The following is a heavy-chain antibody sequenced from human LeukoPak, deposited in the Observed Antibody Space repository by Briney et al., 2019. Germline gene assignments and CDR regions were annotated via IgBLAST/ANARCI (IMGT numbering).Heavy chain of an antibody. CDR2: ISSNGGRT. CDR3: ATYYYDSGGFHFHP. D-gene: IGHD3-22*01. CDR1: GFTFRSYG. V-gene: IGHV3-64*01. Sequence: GGSLRLSCAASGFTFRSYGMHWVRQAPGKGLEYVSAISSNGGRTYYANSVKGRFTISRDNSRNTLYLQMGSLRAEDMAVYYCATYYYDSGGFHFHPWGQGTLVTVSS. J-gene: IGHJ5*02.